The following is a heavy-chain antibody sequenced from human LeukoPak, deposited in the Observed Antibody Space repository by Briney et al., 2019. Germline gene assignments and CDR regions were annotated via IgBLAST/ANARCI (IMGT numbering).Heavy chain of an antibody. V-gene: IGHV3-23*01. D-gene: IGHD3-16*02. CDR2: ISGSGDNT. Sequence: GGSLRLSCAASGFTFSSYAVNWVRQAPGKGLEWVSTISGSGDNTYYADSVKGRFTISRDNSKNTLYLQMISLRAEDTAVYYCARDFMIMFGGIIVPRAFDIWGQGTMVTVSS. J-gene: IGHJ3*02. CDR3: ARDFMIMFGGIIVPRAFDI. CDR1: GFTFSSYA.